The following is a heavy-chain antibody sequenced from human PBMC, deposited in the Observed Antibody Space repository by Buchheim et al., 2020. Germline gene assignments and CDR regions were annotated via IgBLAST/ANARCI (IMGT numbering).Heavy chain of an antibody. Sequence: EVQLVESGGGLVQPGGSLRLSCAASGFTFSSYSMNWVRQAPGKGLEWVSYISSSSSTIYYADSVKGRFTISRDNAKNSLHLQMNSLRAEDTAVYYCARGPGYDFWSGAYYYMDVWGKGTT. V-gene: IGHV3-48*01. CDR3: ARGPGYDFWSGAYYYMDV. CDR1: GFTFSSYS. D-gene: IGHD3-3*01. J-gene: IGHJ6*03. CDR2: ISSSSSTI.